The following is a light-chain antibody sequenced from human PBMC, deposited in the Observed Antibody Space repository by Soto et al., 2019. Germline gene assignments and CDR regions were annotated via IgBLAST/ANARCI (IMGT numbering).Light chain of an antibody. V-gene: IGLV2-14*03. J-gene: IGLJ2*01. CDR2: AVS. Sequence: QSALTQRASVSGSPGQSITISCTGTSSDVGDHNSVSWYQQQPGKAPKLMIYAVSNRPSGVSNRFSGSKSGNTASLTISGLQAEDEADYYCSSYTTSTTVIFGGGTKLTVL. CDR1: SSDVGDHNS. CDR3: SSYTTSTTVI.